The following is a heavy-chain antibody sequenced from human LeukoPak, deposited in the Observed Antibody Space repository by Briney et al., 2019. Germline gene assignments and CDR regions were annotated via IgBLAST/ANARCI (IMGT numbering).Heavy chain of an antibody. CDR2: ISGSGRST. J-gene: IGHJ5*02. D-gene: IGHD3-22*01. Sequence: GGSLRLSCAASGFTFSSYAMSWVRQAPGKGLEWVAGISGSGRSTYYAGAVEGRFTISRGNSKNTVDLQMSGLRAEDTAIYYCAKPYYHDDSGSWGQGTRVTVSS. CDR1: GFTFSSYA. CDR3: AKPYYHDDSGS. V-gene: IGHV3-23*01.